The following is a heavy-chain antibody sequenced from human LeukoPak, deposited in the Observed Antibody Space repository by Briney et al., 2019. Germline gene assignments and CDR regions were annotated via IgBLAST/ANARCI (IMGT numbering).Heavy chain of an antibody. CDR1: GGTFSSYA. CDR3: ARDTEAALPYYMDV. V-gene: IGHV1-69*01. Sequence: SVKVSCEASGGTFSSYAIRWVRQAPGQGLEWMGGIIPIFGTANYAQKFQGRVTITADESTSTAYMELSSLRSEDTAVYYCARDTEAALPYYMDVWGKGTTVTVSS. CDR2: IIPIFGTA. J-gene: IGHJ6*03.